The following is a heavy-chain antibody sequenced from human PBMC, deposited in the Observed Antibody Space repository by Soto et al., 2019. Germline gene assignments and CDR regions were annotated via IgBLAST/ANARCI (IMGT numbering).Heavy chain of an antibody. V-gene: IGHV1-3*01. CDR3: ARDPYDFFSFDP. J-gene: IGHJ5*02. CDR1: GYTLTSYA. D-gene: IGHD2-21*02. CDR2: INAGNGNT. Sequence: ASVKVSCKASGYTLTSYAMHWVRQAPGQRLEWMGWINAGNGNTKYSQKFQGRVTITRDTSASTAYMELSSLRSEDTAVYYCARDPYDFFSFDPWGQGTLVTVSS.